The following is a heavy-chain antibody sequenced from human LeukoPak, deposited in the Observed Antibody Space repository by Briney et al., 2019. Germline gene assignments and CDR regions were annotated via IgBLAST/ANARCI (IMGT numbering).Heavy chain of an antibody. CDR2: IYYSGST. V-gene: IGHV4-39*07. CDR3: ARVPRDIVLMVYAIRGGYFDY. D-gene: IGHD2-8*01. Sequence: PSETLSLTCTVSGGSISSSSYYWGWIRQPPGKGLEWIGSIYYSGSTYYNPSLKSRVTISVDTSKNQFSLKLSSVTAADTAVYYCARVPRDIVLMVYAIRGGYFDYWGQGTLVTVSS. J-gene: IGHJ4*02. CDR1: GGSISSSSYY.